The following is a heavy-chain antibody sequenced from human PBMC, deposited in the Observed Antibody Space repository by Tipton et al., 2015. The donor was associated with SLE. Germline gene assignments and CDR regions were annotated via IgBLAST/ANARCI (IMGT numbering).Heavy chain of an antibody. CDR1: GGSISSGDYY. CDR2: ISYTGST. D-gene: IGHD2-21*01. V-gene: IGHV4-31*03. Sequence: TLSLTCTVSGGSISSGDYYWSWIRQHPGKGLEWIGDISYTGSTNYNPSLKSRVTMSVDTSKNQLSLKLTSVTAADTAVYYCARDRWGVIKGGDDAFDIWGQGTMVTVSS. CDR3: ARDRWGVIKGGDDAFDI. J-gene: IGHJ3*02.